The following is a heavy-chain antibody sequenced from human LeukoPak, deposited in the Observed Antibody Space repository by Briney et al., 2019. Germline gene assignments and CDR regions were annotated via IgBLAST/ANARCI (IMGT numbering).Heavy chain of an antibody. Sequence: PGGTLRLSYAVCGFTFSSTDMSWARRASAKGIESVSGTSGSGGNTYDADSVKGRFTISGDNSKNTLYLQMISLRAEDTAVYYCAKLHYGANSGCRYGMDVWGQGTTVTVSS. V-gene: IGHV3-23*01. CDR1: GFTFSSTD. J-gene: IGHJ6*02. D-gene: IGHD4-23*01. CDR3: AKLHYGANSGCRYGMDV. CDR2: TSGSGGNT.